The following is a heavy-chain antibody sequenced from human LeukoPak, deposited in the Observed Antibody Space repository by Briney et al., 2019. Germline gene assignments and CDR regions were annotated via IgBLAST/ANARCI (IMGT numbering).Heavy chain of an antibody. CDR3: ARHDIVTGYYHRHFDY. CDR2: INHSGST. D-gene: IGHD3-9*01. J-gene: IGHJ4*01. Sequence: SETLSLTCSVYGASLSDYFWSWIRQPPGKGLEWMGEINHSGSTNYNPSLKSRVTMSVDTSKNQFSLKVTSVTAADTAVYYCARHDIVTGYYHRHFDYWGPGTLVTVSS. CDR1: GASLSDYF. V-gene: IGHV4-34*01.